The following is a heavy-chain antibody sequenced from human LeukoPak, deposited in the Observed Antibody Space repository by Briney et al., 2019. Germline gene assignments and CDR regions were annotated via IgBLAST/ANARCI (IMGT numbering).Heavy chain of an antibody. J-gene: IGHJ5*02. CDR1: GGSISSYY. CDR3: ARQALYCSGGSCYDGWFDP. CDR2: IYYSGST. V-gene: IGHV4-59*05. Sequence: PSETLSLTCTVSGGSISSYYWSWLRQPPGKGRNGLGGIYYSGSTYYNPSLKSRVTISVDTSKNQFSLKLSSVTAADTAVYYCARQALYCSGGSCYDGWFDPWGQGTLVTVSS. D-gene: IGHD2-15*01.